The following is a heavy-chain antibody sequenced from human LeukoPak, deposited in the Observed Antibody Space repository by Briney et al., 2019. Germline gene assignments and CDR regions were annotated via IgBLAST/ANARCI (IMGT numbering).Heavy chain of an antibody. CDR1: GGSISSYY. J-gene: IGHJ6*03. Sequence: SETLSLTCTVSGGSISSYYWSWLRQPPGRGLEWIGYIYYSGSTNYNPSLKSRVTISVDTSKDQFSLKLSSVTAADTAVYYCARGYERSNYFHEHYYYYYMDVWGKGTTVTVSS. CDR3: ARGYERSNYFHEHYYYYYMDV. V-gene: IGHV4-59*01. D-gene: IGHD4-11*01. CDR2: IYYSGST.